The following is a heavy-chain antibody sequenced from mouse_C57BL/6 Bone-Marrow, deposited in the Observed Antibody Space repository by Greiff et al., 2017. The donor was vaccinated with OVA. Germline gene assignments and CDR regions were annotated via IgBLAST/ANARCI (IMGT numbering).Heavy chain of an antibody. CDR3: TTNITTVGATYYAMDY. D-gene: IGHD1-1*01. CDR1: GFNIKDDY. Sequence: EVQLQQSGAELVRPGASVKLSCTASGFNIKDDYMHWVKQRPEQGLEWIGWIDPENGDTEYASKFQGKATITADTSSNTAYLQLSSLTSEDTAVYYCTTNITTVGATYYAMDYWGQGTSVTVSS. V-gene: IGHV14-4*01. CDR2: IDPENGDT. J-gene: IGHJ4*01.